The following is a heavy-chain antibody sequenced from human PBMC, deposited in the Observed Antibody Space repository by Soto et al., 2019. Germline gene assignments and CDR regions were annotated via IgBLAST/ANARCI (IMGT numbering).Heavy chain of an antibody. CDR3: ARALVTDYNSRDYHYYFAMDV. CDR1: GGPVSGDDLY. CDR2: VYHTGTT. J-gene: IGHJ6*02. Sequence: HLQESDPGLVKPSQTLSLTCVVSGGPVSGDDLYWSWIRHLPGKGLEWIANVYHTGTTYYNPSLKSRVSMSVDTSQNQFSLILASVTAADTVVYYCARALVTDYNSRDYHYYFAMDVWGQGTSVTVSS. V-gene: IGHV4-31*02. D-gene: IGHD4-4*01.